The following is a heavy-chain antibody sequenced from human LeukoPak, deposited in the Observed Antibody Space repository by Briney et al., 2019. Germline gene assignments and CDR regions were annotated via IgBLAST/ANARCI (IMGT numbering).Heavy chain of an antibody. J-gene: IGHJ5*02. D-gene: IGHD1-1*01. Sequence: GESLKISCTASGYNFGKSWIAWVRQLPGKGLEWMGIIYPGDSDTRYSPSFQGQVTISADKSISTAYLQWSSLKASDTAMYYCARRRFGTNWFDPWGQGTLVTVSS. CDR1: GYNFGKSW. CDR2: IYPGDSDT. V-gene: IGHV5-51*01. CDR3: ARRRFGTNWFDP.